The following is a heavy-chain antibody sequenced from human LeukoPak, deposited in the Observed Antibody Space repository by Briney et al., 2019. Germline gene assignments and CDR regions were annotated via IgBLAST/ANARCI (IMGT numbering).Heavy chain of an antibody. Sequence: PGGSLRLSCAASGFTFSSYAMSWVRQAPGKGLEWVSAISGSGGSTYYADSVKGRFTISRDNSKNTLYLQMNSLRAEDTAVYYCAKGGPLGYCTTRAFDIWGQGTTVTVSS. V-gene: IGHV3-23*01. J-gene: IGHJ3*02. CDR2: ISGSGGST. CDR1: GFTFSSYA. D-gene: IGHD2-8*01. CDR3: AKGGPLGYCTTRAFDI.